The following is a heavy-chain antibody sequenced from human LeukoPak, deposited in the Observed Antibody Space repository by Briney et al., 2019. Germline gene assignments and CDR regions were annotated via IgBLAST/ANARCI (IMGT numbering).Heavy chain of an antibody. CDR2: IYPGDSDT. CDR3: ARQQSILRFLEWDAFDI. D-gene: IGHD3-3*01. V-gene: IGHV5-51*01. CDR1: GYSFTSYW. Sequence: GESLKISCKGSGYSFTSYWIGWVRQMPGKGLEWMGIIYPGDSDTRYSPSFQGQVTISADKSISTAYLQWSSLKASDTAMYYCARQQSILRFLEWDAFDIWGQGTMVTVSS. J-gene: IGHJ3*02.